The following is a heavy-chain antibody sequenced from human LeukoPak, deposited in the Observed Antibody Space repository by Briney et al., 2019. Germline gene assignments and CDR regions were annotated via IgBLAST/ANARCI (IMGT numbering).Heavy chain of an antibody. CDR3: ARDLGSSGWYSPSY. CDR2: ISSSSSYI. CDR1: GFTFSSYS. D-gene: IGHD6-19*01. Sequence: GGSLRLSCAASGFTFSSYSMNWVRQAPGKGLEWVSSISSSSSYIYYADSVKGRFTISRDNAKNSLYLQMNSLRAEDTAVYYCARDLGSSGWYSPSYWGQGTLVTVSS. J-gene: IGHJ4*02. V-gene: IGHV3-21*01.